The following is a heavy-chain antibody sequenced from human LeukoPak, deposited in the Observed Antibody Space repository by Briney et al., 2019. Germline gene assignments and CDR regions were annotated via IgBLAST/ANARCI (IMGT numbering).Heavy chain of an antibody. CDR1: GYTFSSYD. V-gene: IGHV1-18*01. J-gene: IGHJ6*02. Sequence: GASVKVSCKASGYTFSSYDISWVRQAPGQGLEWMGWISAYNGNTNYAQKLQGRVTMTTDTSTSTAYMELRSLRSDDTAVYYCARDGPFPGITMIVVISYYYGMDVWGQGTTVTVSS. CDR2: ISAYNGNT. D-gene: IGHD3-22*01. CDR3: ARDGPFPGITMIVVISYYYGMDV.